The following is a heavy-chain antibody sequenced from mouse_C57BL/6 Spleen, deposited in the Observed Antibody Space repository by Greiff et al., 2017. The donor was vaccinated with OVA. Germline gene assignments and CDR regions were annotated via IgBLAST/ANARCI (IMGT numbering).Heavy chain of an antibody. D-gene: IGHD2-4*01. CDR3: AKRRLFDYDGGGYYGV. Sequence: EVQLQQSGAELVRPGSSVKMSCKTSGYTFTSYGINWVKQRPGQGLEWIGYIYIGNGYTEYNEKFKGKATLTSDTSSNTAYMHLSSLTSEDSAIYSCAKRRLFDYDGGGYYGVWGTRTTVTVA. CDR1: GYTFTSYG. J-gene: IGHJ1*03. CDR2: IYIGNGYT. V-gene: IGHV1-58*01.